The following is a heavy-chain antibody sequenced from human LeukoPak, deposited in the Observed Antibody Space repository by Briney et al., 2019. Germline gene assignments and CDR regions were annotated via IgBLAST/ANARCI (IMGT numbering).Heavy chain of an antibody. CDR3: ARDGIAAAGDY. CDR1: GFTFSSYS. D-gene: IGHD6-13*01. J-gene: IGHJ4*02. V-gene: IGHV3-21*01. CDR2: ISSSSSYI. Sequence: GGSLRLSCAASGFTFSSYSMNWVRQAPGKGLEWVSSISSSSSYIYYADSVKGRFTISRDNAKNSLYLQMNSVRAEDTAVYYCARDGIAAAGDYWGQGTLVTVSS.